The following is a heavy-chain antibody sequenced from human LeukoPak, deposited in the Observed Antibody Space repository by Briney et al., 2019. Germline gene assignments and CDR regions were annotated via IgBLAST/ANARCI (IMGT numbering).Heavy chain of an antibody. J-gene: IGHJ4*02. D-gene: IGHD5-18*01. CDR1: GFTFSLYA. V-gene: IGHV3-64*04. CDR3: ARGRGYSFVFDY. Sequence: GGSLRLSCSASGFTFSLYAMHWVRQAPGKGLEYVSAINSDGSYIYYADSVKGRFTISRDNSKNTLYLQMNSLRAEDTAVYYCARGRGYSFVFDYWGQGTLVTVSS. CDR2: INSDGSYI.